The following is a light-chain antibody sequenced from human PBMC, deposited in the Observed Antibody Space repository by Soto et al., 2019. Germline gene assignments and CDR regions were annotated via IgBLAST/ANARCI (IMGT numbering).Light chain of an antibody. CDR1: QSISSY. V-gene: IGKV1-39*01. J-gene: IGKJ4*01. Sequence: DIQITQSPSSLSASLGYRWTIAWRASQSISSYLNWYQQKPGKAPKLLIYAASSLQSGVPSRFSGSGSGTDFTLTISSLQPEDFATYYCQQSYSTPLTFGGGTKVDI. CDR3: QQSYSTPLT. CDR2: AAS.